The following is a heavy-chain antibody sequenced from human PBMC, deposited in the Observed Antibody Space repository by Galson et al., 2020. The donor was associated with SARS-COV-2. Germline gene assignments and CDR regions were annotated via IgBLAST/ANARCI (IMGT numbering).Heavy chain of an antibody. CDR3: ARVPPKVYCSSTSCYGQYYFDY. D-gene: IGHD2-2*01. CDR2: IVVGIGKT. V-gene: IGHV1-58*01. J-gene: IGHJ4*02. CDR1: GFTFTSSA. Sequence: SVKVSCKASGFTFTSSAVQWVRQARGQRLEWIGWIVVGIGKTNYAQKFQERVTITRDMSTSTAYMELSGLRYDDTAVYYCARVPPKVYCSSTSCYGQYYFDYWGQGTLVTVSS.